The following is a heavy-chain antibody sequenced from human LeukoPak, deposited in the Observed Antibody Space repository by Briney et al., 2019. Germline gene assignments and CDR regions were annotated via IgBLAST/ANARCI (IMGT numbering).Heavy chain of an antibody. V-gene: IGHV3-30*02. CDR3: AKLWFGEFNDAFDI. CDR2: IRYDGSNK. Sequence: PGGSLRLSCAASGFTFSSYGMHWVRQAPGKGLEWVAFIRYDGSNKYYADSVKGRFTVSRDNSKNTLYLQMNSLRAEDTAVYYCAKLWFGEFNDAFDIWGQGTMVTVSS. D-gene: IGHD3-10*01. CDR1: GFTFSSYG. J-gene: IGHJ3*02.